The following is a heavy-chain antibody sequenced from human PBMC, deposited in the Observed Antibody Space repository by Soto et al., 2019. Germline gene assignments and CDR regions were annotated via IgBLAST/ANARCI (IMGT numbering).Heavy chain of an antibody. Sequence: PGVSLRLSCASSGFTFSTSEMNWVRQAPGKGLEWVSYISSSGSTIYYADSVKGRFTISRDNAKNSLYLQMNSLRAEDTVVYYCARITPAYDILTGYYKGTLFFDYWGQGP. CDR3: ARITPAYDILTGYYKGTLFFDY. D-gene: IGHD3-9*01. CDR1: GFTFSTSE. V-gene: IGHV3-48*03. J-gene: IGHJ4*02. CDR2: ISSSGSTI.